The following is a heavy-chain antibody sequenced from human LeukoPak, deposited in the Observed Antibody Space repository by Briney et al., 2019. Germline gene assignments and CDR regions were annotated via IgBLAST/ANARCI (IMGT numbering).Heavy chain of an antibody. Sequence: ASVKVSCKASGGTFSSYAISWVRQAPGQGLEWMGRIIPILGIANYAQKFQGRVTITADKSTSTAYMELSSLRSEDTAVYYCASYYYDSSGYFPFDYWGQGTLVTVSS. J-gene: IGHJ4*02. V-gene: IGHV1-69*04. CDR2: IIPILGIA. D-gene: IGHD3-22*01. CDR3: ASYYYDSSGYFPFDY. CDR1: GGTFSSYA.